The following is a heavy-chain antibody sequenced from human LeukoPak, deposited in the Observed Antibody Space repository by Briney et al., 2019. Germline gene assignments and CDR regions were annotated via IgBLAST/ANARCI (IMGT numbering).Heavy chain of an antibody. CDR2: ISGSGGST. Sequence: PGGSLRLSCAASGFTFSSYAMSWVRQAPGMGLEWVSAISGSGGSTYYADSVKGRFTISRDNSKNTLYLQMNSLRAEDTAVYYCARYQVGATEYFDYWGQGTLVTVSS. J-gene: IGHJ4*02. CDR1: GFTFSSYA. V-gene: IGHV3-23*01. CDR3: ARYQVGATEYFDY. D-gene: IGHD1-26*01.